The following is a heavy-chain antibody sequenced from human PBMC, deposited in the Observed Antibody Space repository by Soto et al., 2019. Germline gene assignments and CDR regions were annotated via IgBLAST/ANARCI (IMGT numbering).Heavy chain of an antibody. Sequence: QVQLVQSGAAVKKPGSSVKVSCKASGGTFSSYAISWVRQAPGQGLEWMGGIIPIFGTANYAQKFQGRVTITADESTSTAYMELSSLRSADTAVYYCARLTTAVTPDYYYGMDVWGQGTMVTVSS. D-gene: IGHD4-17*01. CDR3: ARLTTAVTPDYYYGMDV. CDR2: IIPIFGTA. V-gene: IGHV1-69*12. CDR1: GGTFSSYA. J-gene: IGHJ6*02.